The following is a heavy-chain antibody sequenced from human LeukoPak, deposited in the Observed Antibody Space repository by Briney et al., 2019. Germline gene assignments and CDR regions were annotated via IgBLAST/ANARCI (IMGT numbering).Heavy chain of an antibody. CDR1: GYTFTSYD. J-gene: IGHJ6*03. CDR2: MNPNSGNT. D-gene: IGHD6-13*01. V-gene: IGHV1-8*03. CDR3: ARGGSSWYFYYYYMDV. Sequence: GASVKVSCKASGYTFTSYDINWVRQATGQGLEWMGWMNPNSGNTGYAQKFQGRVTITRNTSISTAYMELSSLRSEDTAVYYCARGGSSWYFYYYYMDVWGKGTTVTVSS.